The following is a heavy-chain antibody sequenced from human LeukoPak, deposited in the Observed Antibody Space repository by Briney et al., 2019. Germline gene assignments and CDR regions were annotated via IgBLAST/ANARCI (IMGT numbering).Heavy chain of an antibody. V-gene: IGHV3-23*01. D-gene: IGHD3-10*01. J-gene: IGHJ4*02. CDR3: AKEVYRVTGSDFLLNN. Sequence: VRQTIEKKLEWVSAISGRDGCSYYADCLRGRFTISRDNSKNTLYLKINSLGAEDTAVYFYAKEVYRVTGSDFLLNNWGRGTLVTVPS. CDR2: ISGRDGCS.